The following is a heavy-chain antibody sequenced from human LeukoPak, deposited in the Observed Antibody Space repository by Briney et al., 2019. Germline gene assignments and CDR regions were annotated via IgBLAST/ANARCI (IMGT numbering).Heavy chain of an antibody. J-gene: IGHJ4*02. CDR3: ARGKRRGIAAAGTPFDY. Sequence: SETLSLTCTVSGGSISSYYWSWIRQPAGKGLEWIGRIYTSGSTNNNPSLKSRVTMSVDTSKNQFSLKLSSVTAADTAVYYCARGKRRGIAAAGTPFDYWGQGTLVTVSS. CDR1: GGSISSYY. CDR2: IYTSGST. D-gene: IGHD6-13*01. V-gene: IGHV4-4*07.